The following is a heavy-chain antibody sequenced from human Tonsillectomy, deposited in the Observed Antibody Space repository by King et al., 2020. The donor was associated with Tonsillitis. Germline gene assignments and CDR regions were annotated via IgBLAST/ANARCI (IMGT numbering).Heavy chain of an antibody. D-gene: IGHD1-26*01. Sequence: VQLVESGGGVVQPGGSLRLSCAASGFTFSSYGMHWVRQAPGKGLEWVAFIRYDGSNKYYADSVKGRFTISRDNSKNTLYLQMNSLRAEDTAVYYCAKDFGGSLTGFDYWGQGTLVTVSS. CDR2: IRYDGSNK. V-gene: IGHV3-30*02. J-gene: IGHJ4*02. CDR3: AKDFGGSLTGFDY. CDR1: GFTFSSYG.